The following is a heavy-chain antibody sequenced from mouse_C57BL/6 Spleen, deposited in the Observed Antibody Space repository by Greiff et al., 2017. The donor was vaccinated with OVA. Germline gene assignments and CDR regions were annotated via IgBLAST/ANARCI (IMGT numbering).Heavy chain of an antibody. V-gene: IGHV1-82*01. CDR2: IYPGDGDT. D-gene: IGHD1-1*01. J-gene: IGHJ4*01. CDR3: ATWPQYYGGYAMDY. Sequence: VQLQQSGPELVKPGASVKISCKASGYAFSSSWMNWVKQRPGKGLEWIGRIYPGDGDTNYNGKFKGKATLSADKSSNTAYMQHSSLTTEDSAVYFCATWPQYYGGYAMDYWGQGTSVTVSS. CDR1: GYAFSSSW.